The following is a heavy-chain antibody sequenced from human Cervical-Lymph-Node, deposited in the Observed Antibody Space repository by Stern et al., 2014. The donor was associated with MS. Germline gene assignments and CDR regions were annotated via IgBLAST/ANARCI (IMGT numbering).Heavy chain of an antibody. Sequence: VQLVQSGGGVVQPGRSLRLSCAASGFTFRNYAMHWVRQAPGKGLEWVTVISYDGSNIYYGDSVKGRFSVSRDNSKNTLYLQMNSLRAEDTAVYYCARDDFSDYAKRSRFEYWGQGTLVTVSS. D-gene: IGHD4-11*01. CDR3: ARDDFSDYAKRSRFEY. J-gene: IGHJ4*02. CDR1: GFTFRNYA. V-gene: IGHV3-30*04. CDR2: ISYDGSNI.